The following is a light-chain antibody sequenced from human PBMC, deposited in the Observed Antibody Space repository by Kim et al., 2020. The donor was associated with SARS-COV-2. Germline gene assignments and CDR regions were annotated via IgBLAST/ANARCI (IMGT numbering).Light chain of an antibody. CDR3: LQDSSYPFT. CDR1: QGVGSD. Sequence: AIQMTQSPSSLSASAGDRVTITCRASQGVGSDSGWYQQKVGKAPKLLIYAVSNLESGVPSRFRGSGSGTEFTLTISNLQPEDFATYYCLQDSSYPFTFGQGTKLEI. CDR2: AVS. V-gene: IGKV1-6*01. J-gene: IGKJ2*01.